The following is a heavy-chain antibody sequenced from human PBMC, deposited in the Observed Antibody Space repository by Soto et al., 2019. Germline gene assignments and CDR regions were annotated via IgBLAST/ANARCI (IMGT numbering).Heavy chain of an antibody. CDR1: GFTFSSYA. CDR2: ISGSGGST. V-gene: IGHV3-23*01. J-gene: IGHJ6*02. CDR3: ANQNGAAGTSPANYYYYGMDV. Sequence: PGGSLRLSCAASGFTFSSYAMSWVRQAPGKGLEWVSAISGSGGSTYYADSVKGRFTTSRDNSKNTLYLQMNSLRAEDTAVYYCANQNGAAGTSPANYYYYGMDVWGQGTTVTVSS. D-gene: IGHD6-13*01.